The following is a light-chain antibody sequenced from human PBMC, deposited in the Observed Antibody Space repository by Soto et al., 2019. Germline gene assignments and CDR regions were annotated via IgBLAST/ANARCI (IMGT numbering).Light chain of an antibody. V-gene: IGKV1-39*01. CDR3: QQIMTVPLT. CDR2: AVS. Sequence: DIQMTQSPSSLSASVGDRVTITCRASQSINGYLNWYQQKLGEAPNLLIYAVSSLQSGVPSRFSGSGSGTVFTLTISSLQPEDFASNFGQQIMTVPLTFGGGTRVEIK. J-gene: IGKJ4*01. CDR1: QSINGY.